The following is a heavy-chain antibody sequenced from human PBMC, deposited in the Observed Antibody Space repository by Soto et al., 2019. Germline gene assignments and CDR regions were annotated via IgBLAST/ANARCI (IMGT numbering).Heavy chain of an antibody. Sequence: PGGSLRLSCAASGFTFSSYGVHWVRQAPGKGLEWVAVISYDGSNKYYADSVKGRFTISRDNSKNTLYLQMNSLRAEDTAVYYCAKDRDDSSGYYYGDYWGQGTLVTVSS. D-gene: IGHD3-22*01. CDR3: AKDRDDSSGYYYGDY. V-gene: IGHV3-30*18. CDR2: ISYDGSNK. J-gene: IGHJ4*02. CDR1: GFTFSSYG.